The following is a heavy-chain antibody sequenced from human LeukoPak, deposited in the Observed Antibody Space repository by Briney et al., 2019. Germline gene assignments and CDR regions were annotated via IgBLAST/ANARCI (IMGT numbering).Heavy chain of an antibody. CDR3: ARGRITIFGVVIMGYYYYGMDV. D-gene: IGHD3-3*01. CDR1: GYTFTCYY. CDR2: INPNSGGT. J-gene: IGHJ6*02. Sequence: ASVKVSCKASGYTFTCYYMHWVRQAPGQGLEWMGWINPNSGGTNYAQKFQGRVTMTRDTSISTAYMELSRLRSDDTAVYYCARGRITIFGVVIMGYYYYGMDVWGQGTTVTVSS. V-gene: IGHV1-2*02.